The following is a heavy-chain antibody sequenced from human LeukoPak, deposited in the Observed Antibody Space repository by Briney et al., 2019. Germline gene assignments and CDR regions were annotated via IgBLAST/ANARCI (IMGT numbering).Heavy chain of an antibody. D-gene: IGHD3-16*01. CDR2: ISPANSET. Sequence: PGESLKIPCKGSGYRFTSYWIAWVRQKPGKGLELMGIISPANSETLYSPSFQGQVTMSADSSTAYLQWSSLKASDTAIYYCARRGGNWLDPWGQGTLVTVSS. J-gene: IGHJ5*02. CDR1: GYRFTSYW. V-gene: IGHV5-51*01. CDR3: ARRGGNWLDP.